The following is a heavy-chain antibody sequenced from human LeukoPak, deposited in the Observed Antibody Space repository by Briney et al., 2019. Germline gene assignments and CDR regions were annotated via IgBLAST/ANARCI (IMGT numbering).Heavy chain of an antibody. V-gene: IGHV1-69*13. Sequence: ASVMVSSKAYGGTFSSYAISWVRQAPGHGLKWLGGIIPIFGTATYAQKFQGRVTIIADESTSTANMELSSLRSEDTAVYYCAREGSSGHRDAFDIWGQGTMVTVSS. D-gene: IGHD3-22*01. CDR1: GGTFSSYA. CDR3: AREGSSGHRDAFDI. CDR2: IIPIFGTA. J-gene: IGHJ3*02.